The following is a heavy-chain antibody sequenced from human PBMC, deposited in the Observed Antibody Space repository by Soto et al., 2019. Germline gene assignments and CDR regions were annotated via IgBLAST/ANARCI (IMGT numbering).Heavy chain of an antibody. CDR1: GGSFSGYY. Sequence: ETLSLTCAVYGGSFSGYYWSWIRQPPGKGLEWIGEINHSGSTNYNPSLKSRVTISVDTSKNQFSLKLSSVTAAETAVYYCARDPYYDYVWGSYRPYYYYGMDVWGPGTTVTVYS. CDR2: INHSGST. V-gene: IGHV4-34*01. D-gene: IGHD3-16*02. J-gene: IGHJ6*02. CDR3: ARDPYYDYVWGSYRPYYYYGMDV.